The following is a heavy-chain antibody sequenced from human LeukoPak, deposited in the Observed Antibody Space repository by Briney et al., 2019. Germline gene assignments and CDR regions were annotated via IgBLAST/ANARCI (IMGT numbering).Heavy chain of an antibody. CDR2: IYYSGST. V-gene: IGHV4-30-4*01. Sequence: TSSQTLSLTCTVSGGSISSGDYYWSWTRQPPGKGLEWIGYIYYSGSTYYNPSLKSRLTISVDTSKNQFSPKLSSVTAADTAVYYCARDRGGGPAALCDAFNIWGQGTMVTVSS. CDR1: GGSISSGDYY. J-gene: IGHJ3*02. CDR3: ARDRGGGPAALCDAFNI. D-gene: IGHD2-2*01.